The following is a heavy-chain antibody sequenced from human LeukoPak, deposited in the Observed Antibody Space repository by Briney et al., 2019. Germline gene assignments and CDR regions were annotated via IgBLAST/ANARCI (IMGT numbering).Heavy chain of an antibody. D-gene: IGHD5-24*01. CDR2: IYYSGST. CDR1: GSSISSYY. V-gene: IGHV4-59*01. Sequence: PSETLSLTCTVSGSSISSYYWSWIRQPPGKGLEWIGYIYYSGSTNYNPSLKSRVTISVDTSKNQFSLKLSSVTAADTAVYYCARAAREMATTPDFDYWGQGTLVTVSS. J-gene: IGHJ4*02. CDR3: ARAAREMATTPDFDY.